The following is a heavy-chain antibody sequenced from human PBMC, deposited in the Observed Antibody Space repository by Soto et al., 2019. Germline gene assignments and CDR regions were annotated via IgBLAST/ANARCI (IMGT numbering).Heavy chain of an antibody. CDR3: AKDPNSSGWYGYYYYYYMDV. D-gene: IGHD6-19*01. CDR1: GFTFSSYS. Sequence: PGGSLRLSCAASGFTFSSYSMNWVRQAPGKGLEWVSSISSSSSYIYYEDSVKGRFTISRDNAKNTLYLQMNSLRAEDTAVYYCAKDPNSSGWYGYYYYYYMDVWGKGTTVTVSS. V-gene: IGHV3-21*01. CDR2: ISSSSSYI. J-gene: IGHJ6*03.